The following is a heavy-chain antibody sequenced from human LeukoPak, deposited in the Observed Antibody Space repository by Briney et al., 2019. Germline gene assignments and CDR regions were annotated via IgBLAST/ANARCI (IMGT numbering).Heavy chain of an antibody. CDR3: ARGDSSSWYPYYYYGMDV. D-gene: IGHD6-13*01. Sequence: PGGSLRLSCAASGFTFSSYWMSWVRQAPGKGLEWVANIKQDGSEKYYVDSVKGRFTISRDNAKNSLYLQMNSLRAEDTAVYYCARGDSSSWYPYYYYGMDVWGQGTTVTVSS. CDR2: IKQDGSEK. CDR1: GFTFSSYW. V-gene: IGHV3-7*01. J-gene: IGHJ6*02.